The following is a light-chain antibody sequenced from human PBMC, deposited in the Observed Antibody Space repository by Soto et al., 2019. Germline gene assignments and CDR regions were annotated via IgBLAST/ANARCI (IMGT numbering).Light chain of an antibody. Sequence: DIQMTQSPSSLSASVGDRVTITCRTSQPISDYLNWYQQKPGKAPTLLIYTTSNLQSGVPSRFSGSGSATHFTLTISSLQTEDFATYYCQQHYNTPRTFGQGAKVDIK. J-gene: IGKJ1*01. CDR1: QPISDY. CDR3: QQHYNTPRT. CDR2: TTS. V-gene: IGKV1-39*01.